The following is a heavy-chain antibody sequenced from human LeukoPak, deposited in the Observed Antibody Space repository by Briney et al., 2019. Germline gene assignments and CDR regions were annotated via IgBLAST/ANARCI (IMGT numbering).Heavy chain of an antibody. V-gene: IGHV1-46*01. Sequence: ASVKVSCKASGYTFTSYYMHWVRQAPGQGLEWMGIINPSGGSTSYAQKFQGRVTMTRDTSTSTVYMELSSLRSEDTAVYYCARGSTHNYYYYYMDVWGKGTTVTVSS. D-gene: IGHD6-6*01. CDR1: GYTFTSYY. CDR2: INPSGGST. J-gene: IGHJ6*03. CDR3: ARGSTHNYYYYYMDV.